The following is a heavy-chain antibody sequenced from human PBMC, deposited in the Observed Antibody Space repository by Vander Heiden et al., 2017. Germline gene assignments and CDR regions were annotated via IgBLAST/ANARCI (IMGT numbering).Heavy chain of an antibody. CDR2: NSPNGVT. CDR1: GYTVTDYH. V-gene: IGHV1-2*02. CDR3: AILKPGNFDP. J-gene: IGHJ5*02. Sequence: QVQLVQSGADEKKPGASVKVYCKASGYTVTDYHIHWVRQAPGQGLEWMGLNSPNGVTDYAQRFQGRVTMTRDTSINTAYMGLTRLEFDDTALYYCAILKPGNFDPWGQGTLVTVSS. D-gene: IGHD2-8*02.